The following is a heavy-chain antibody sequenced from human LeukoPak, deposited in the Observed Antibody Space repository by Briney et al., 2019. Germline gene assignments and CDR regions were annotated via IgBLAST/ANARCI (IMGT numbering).Heavy chain of an antibody. D-gene: IGHD3-9*01. CDR3: ARSRDYDILTGYRFWFDP. J-gene: IGHJ5*02. Sequence: PSETLSLTCTVSGDSVSSSYWSWIRQPPGKGLEWIGYIYYSGSTNYNPSLKSRVTISVDTSKNQFSLNLSSVTAADTAVYYCARSRDYDILTGYRFWFDPWGQGTLVTVSS. CDR2: IYYSGST. CDR1: GDSVSSSY. V-gene: IGHV4-59*02.